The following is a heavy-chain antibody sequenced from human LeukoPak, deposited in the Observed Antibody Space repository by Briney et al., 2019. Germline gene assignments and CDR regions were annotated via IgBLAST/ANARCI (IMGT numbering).Heavy chain of an antibody. CDR1: GFTFSDAW. Sequence: PGGSLRLSCAASGFTFSDAWMNWVRQVPGKGLEWVAYINQEGTEEGYVDSVKGRFTISRDNAKNSLYLQMKNLRTEDTAVFYCARYRTYFDSWGQGTLVTVSS. D-gene: IGHD1-1*01. CDR3: ARYRTYFDS. V-gene: IGHV3-7*01. J-gene: IGHJ4*02. CDR2: INQEGTEE.